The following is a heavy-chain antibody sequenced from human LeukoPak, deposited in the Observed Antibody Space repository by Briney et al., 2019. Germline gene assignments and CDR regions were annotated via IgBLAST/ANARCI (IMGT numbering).Heavy chain of an antibody. CDR3: ARVKGSTAMVLSDY. D-gene: IGHD5-18*01. CDR1: GFTFSSYS. Sequence: GGSLRLSCAASGFTFSSYSMNWVRQAPGKGLEWVSSISSSSSYIYYADSVKGRFTISRDNAKNSLYLQMNSLRAEDTAVYYCARVKGSTAMVLSDYWGQGTLVTVSS. V-gene: IGHV3-21*01. J-gene: IGHJ4*02. CDR2: ISSSSSYI.